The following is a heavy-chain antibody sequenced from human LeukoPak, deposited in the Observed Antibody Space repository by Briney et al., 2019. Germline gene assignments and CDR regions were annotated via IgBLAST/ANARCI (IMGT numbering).Heavy chain of an antibody. V-gene: IGHV4-34*01. CDR3: ARVLTTVTPNWFDP. CDR1: GGSFSGYY. J-gene: IGHJ5*02. Sequence: SSETLSLTCAVYGGSFSGYYWSWIRQPPGKGLEWVGEINHSGSTNYNPSLKSRVTISVDTSKNQFSLKLSSVTAADTAVYYCARVLTTVTPNWFDPWGQGTLVTVSS. D-gene: IGHD4-17*01. CDR2: INHSGST.